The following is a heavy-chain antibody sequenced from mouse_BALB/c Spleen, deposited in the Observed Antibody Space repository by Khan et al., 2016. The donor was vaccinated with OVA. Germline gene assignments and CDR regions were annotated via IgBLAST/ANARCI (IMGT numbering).Heavy chain of an antibody. Sequence: QVQLKESGPGLVQPSQSLSITCTVSGFSLANYGVHWVRQSPGKGLEWLGVIWSGGSTDYNATFISRLSISKDNSKGQVFFKMNSLQANDTAIYYCARNRNGYFDSWGQGSTLTVSS. CDR1: GFSLANYG. CDR2: IWSGGST. CDR3: ARNRNGYFDS. D-gene: IGHD1-1*02. V-gene: IGHV2-2*02. J-gene: IGHJ2*01.